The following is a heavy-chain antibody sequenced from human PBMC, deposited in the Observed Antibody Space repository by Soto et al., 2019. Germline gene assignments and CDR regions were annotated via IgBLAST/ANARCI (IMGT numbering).Heavy chain of an antibody. J-gene: IGHJ4*02. D-gene: IGHD5-12*01. CDR3: ARGGNRYSNVASGVGGFDY. V-gene: IGHV4-59*01. CDR2: VYHTGAT. CDR1: GASISSYY. Sequence: PSETLSLTCTVSGASISSYYWSWIRQSPERGLEWIAYVYHTGATNYNPSLTSRVTISLDTSKDQFSLNRTSLTTADTAVYFCARGGNRYSNVASGVGGFDYWGQGSLVTVSS.